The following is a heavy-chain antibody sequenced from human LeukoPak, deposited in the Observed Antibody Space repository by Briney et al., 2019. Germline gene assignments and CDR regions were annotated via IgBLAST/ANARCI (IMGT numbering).Heavy chain of an antibody. Sequence: GGSLGLSCAASGFTFSSYGMHWVRQAPGKGLEWVAVISYDGSNKYYADSVKGRFTISRDNSKNTLYLQMNSLRAEDTAVYYCAKEVGYYDFWSGYYAYYYYGMDVWGQGTTVTVSS. CDR2: ISYDGSNK. V-gene: IGHV3-30*18. CDR3: AKEVGYYDFWSGYYAYYYYGMDV. J-gene: IGHJ6*02. CDR1: GFTFSSYG. D-gene: IGHD3-3*01.